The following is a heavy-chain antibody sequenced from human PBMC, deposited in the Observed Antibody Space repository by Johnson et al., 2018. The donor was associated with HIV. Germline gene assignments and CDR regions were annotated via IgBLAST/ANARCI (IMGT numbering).Heavy chain of an antibody. Sequence: VQLVESGGGLVKPGGSLRLSCAASGFTFSNAWMSWVRQAPGKGLEWVSAISGSGGSTYYADSVKGRFTISRDNSKNTLYLQMNSLRAEDTAVYYCARARRPLSWDWEILPGNSFVCPGPCGALWG. J-gene: IGHJ2*01. V-gene: IGHV3-23*04. CDR3: ARARRPLSWDWEILPGNSFVCPGPCGAL. D-gene: IGHD3/OR15-3a*01. CDR2: ISGSGGST. CDR1: GFTFSNAW.